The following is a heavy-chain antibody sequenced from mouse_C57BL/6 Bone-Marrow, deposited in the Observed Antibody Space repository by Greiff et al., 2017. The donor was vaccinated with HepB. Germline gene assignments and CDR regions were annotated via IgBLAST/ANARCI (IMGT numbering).Heavy chain of an antibody. CDR1: GYTFTSYG. J-gene: IGHJ2*01. CDR2: IYPRSGNT. CDR3: ARRWNLYYFDY. Sequence: QVQLKESGAELARPGASVKLSCKASGYTFTSYGISWVKQRTGQGLEWIGEIYPRSGNTYYNEKFKGKATLTADKSSSTAYMELRSLTSEDSAVYFCARRWNLYYFDYWGQGTTLTVSS. D-gene: IGHD1-1*02. V-gene: IGHV1-81*01.